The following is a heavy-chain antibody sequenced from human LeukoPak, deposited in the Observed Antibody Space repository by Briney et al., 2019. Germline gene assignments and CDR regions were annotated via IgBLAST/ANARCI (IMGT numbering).Heavy chain of an antibody. CDR3: VRGGGSSGSGFDY. CDR2: IYQSGNT. Sequence: SETLSLTCAVSGGSISSGGYSWSWIRQPPGKGLEWIGYIYQSGNTYYNPSLKSRVTISVDRSKDQFSLKLSSVTAADTAVYYCVRGGGSSGSGFDYWGQGTLVTVSS. J-gene: IGHJ4*02. V-gene: IGHV4-30-2*01. D-gene: IGHD3-22*01. CDR1: GGSISSGGYS.